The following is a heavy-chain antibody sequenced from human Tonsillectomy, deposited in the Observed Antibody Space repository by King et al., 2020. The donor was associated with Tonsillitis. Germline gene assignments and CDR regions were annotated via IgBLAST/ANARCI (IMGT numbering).Heavy chain of an antibody. CDR3: ARQVATNYFRMDV. J-gene: IGHJ6*02. D-gene: IGHD5-12*01. CDR2: IYYSGST. Sequence: QLQESGPGLVKPSETLSLTCTVSGGSISGYYWSWIRQPPGKGLEWIGYIYYSGSTNYSPSLKSRVTISLDTSKSQFSLKLSSVTAADTAVYYCARQVATNYFRMDVWGQGTTVPVSS. CDR1: GGSISGYY. V-gene: IGHV4-59*08.